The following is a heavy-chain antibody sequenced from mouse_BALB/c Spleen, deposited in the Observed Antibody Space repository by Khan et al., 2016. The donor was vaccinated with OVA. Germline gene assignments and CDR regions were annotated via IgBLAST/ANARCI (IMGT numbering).Heavy chain of an antibody. V-gene: IGHV1-7*01. Sequence: QVQLKESGAELAKPGASVKMSCKASGYTFTKYWMHWVKQRPGQGLECIGYINPSTGYTEYNQKFKDKATLTADKSSSTAYMQLSSLTSEDSAVYYCVNHGSSSAWFTYWGQVTLVTVSA. CDR2: INPSTGYT. J-gene: IGHJ3*01. CDR3: VNHGSSSAWFTY. CDR1: GYTFTKYW. D-gene: IGHD1-1*01.